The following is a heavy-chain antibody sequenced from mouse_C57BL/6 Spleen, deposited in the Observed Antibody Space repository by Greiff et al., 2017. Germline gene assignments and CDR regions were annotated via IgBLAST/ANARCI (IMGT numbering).Heavy chain of an antibody. CDR1: GYTFTSYW. Sequence: QVQLKQPGAELVKPGASVKLSCKASGYTFTSYWMHWVKQRPGQGLEWIGMIHPNSGSTNYNEKFKSKATLTVAKSSSTAYMQLSSLTSEDSAVYYCARETGYWYFDVWGTGTTVTVSS. CDR2: IHPNSGST. D-gene: IGHD4-1*01. CDR3: ARETGYWYFDV. J-gene: IGHJ1*03. V-gene: IGHV1-64*01.